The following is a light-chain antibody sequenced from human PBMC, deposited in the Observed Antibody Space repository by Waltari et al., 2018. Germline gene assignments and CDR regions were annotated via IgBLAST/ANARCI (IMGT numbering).Light chain of an antibody. V-gene: IGKV3-11*01. J-gene: IGKJ4*01. Sequence: IVLTQSPATLSLSPGERATLSCTASQGISSFLAWYQQKPGQAPRLLVYDASNRATGIPARFSGSGSVADFTLTISSLELEDFAVYYCQQRTNWPSFGGGTRVELK. CDR2: DAS. CDR1: QGISSF. CDR3: QQRTNWPS.